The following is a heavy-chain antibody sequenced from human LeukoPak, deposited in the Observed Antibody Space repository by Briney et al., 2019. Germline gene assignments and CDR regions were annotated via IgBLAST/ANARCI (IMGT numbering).Heavy chain of an antibody. Sequence: GGSLRLSCAASGSTFSIYAMSWVRQAPGKGLEWVSAISGSGGSTYYADSVKGRFTISRDNSKNTLYLQMNSLRAEDTAVYYCATTKGRNMITFGGVIVHDAFDIWGQGTMVTVSS. CDR3: ATTKGRNMITFGGVIVHDAFDI. V-gene: IGHV3-23*01. J-gene: IGHJ3*02. CDR1: GSTFSIYA. D-gene: IGHD3-16*02. CDR2: ISGSGGST.